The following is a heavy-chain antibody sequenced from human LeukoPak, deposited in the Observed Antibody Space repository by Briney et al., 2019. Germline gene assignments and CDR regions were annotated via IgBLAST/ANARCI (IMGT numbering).Heavy chain of an antibody. D-gene: IGHD3-10*01. V-gene: IGHV3-30*02. CDR2: IRYDGSNK. J-gene: IGHJ5*02. CDR1: GFTFSSYG. Sequence: GGSLRLSCAASGFTFSSYGMHWVRQAPGKGLEWVAFIRYDGSNKYYADSVKGRFTISRDNSKNTLYLQMNSLRAEDTAVYYCAKSLLWFGETPNWFDPWGQGTLVTVSS. CDR3: AKSLLWFGETPNWFDP.